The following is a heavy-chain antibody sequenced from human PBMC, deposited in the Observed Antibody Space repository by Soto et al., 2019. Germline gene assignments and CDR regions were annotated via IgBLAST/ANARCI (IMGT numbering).Heavy chain of an antibody. D-gene: IGHD2-15*01. CDR1: GYTFTGYY. J-gene: IGHJ4*02. Sequence: ASVKVSCKASGYTFTGYYIHWVRQAPGQGLEWMGWINPNSGGAKYPQKFQGRVTMTRDTSIRTVYMSLTGLKSDDTAVYFCARDLAKGGGSAGFDYWGQGTLVTVSS. CDR2: INPNSGGA. CDR3: ARDLAKGGGSAGFDY. V-gene: IGHV1-2*02.